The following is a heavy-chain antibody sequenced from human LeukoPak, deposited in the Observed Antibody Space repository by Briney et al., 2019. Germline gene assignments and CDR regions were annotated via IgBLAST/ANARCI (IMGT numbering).Heavy chain of an antibody. J-gene: IGHJ3*02. V-gene: IGHV3-21*01. CDR2: ISSSSSYI. Sequence: PGGSLRLSCAASGFTFSSYSMNWVRQAPGKGLGWVSSISSSSSYIYYADSVKGRFTISRDNAKNSLYLQMNSLRAEDTAVYYCAREGWEQRDIWGQGTMVTVSS. CDR1: GFTFSSYS. D-gene: IGHD1-26*01. CDR3: AREGWEQRDI.